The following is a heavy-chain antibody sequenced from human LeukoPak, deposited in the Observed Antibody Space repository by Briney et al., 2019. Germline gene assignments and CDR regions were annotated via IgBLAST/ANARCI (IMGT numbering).Heavy chain of an antibody. CDR1: GFTVSSNY. V-gene: IGHV3-66*01. Sequence: GGSLRLSCAASGFTVSSNYMSWVRQAPGKGLEWVSVIYSGGSTYYADSVKGRFTISRDNSKNTLYLQMNSLRAEDTAVYYCTTLKTGDWFDPWGQGTLVTVSS. D-gene: IGHD1-14*01. J-gene: IGHJ5*02. CDR3: TTLKTGDWFDP. CDR2: IYSGGST.